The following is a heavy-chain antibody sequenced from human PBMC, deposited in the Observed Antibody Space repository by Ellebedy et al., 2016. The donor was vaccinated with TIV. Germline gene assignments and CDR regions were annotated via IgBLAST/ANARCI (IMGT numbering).Heavy chain of an antibody. CDR3: AKTLRVWPPETYYYYMDV. V-gene: IGHV4-34*01. CDR1: GASFSGSY. D-gene: IGHD2-21*01. Sequence: SQTLSLTCGVSGASFSGSYWSYIRQTPGKGLEWIGEISLSGSPNYNPSLKSRVTISVDKSKNKFSLKLSSVTAADTAVYYCAKTLRVWPPETYYYYMDVWGKGTTVTVSS. CDR2: ISLSGSP. J-gene: IGHJ6*03.